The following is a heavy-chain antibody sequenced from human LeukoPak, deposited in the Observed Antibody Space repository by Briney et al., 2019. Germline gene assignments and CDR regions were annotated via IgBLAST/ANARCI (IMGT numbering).Heavy chain of an antibody. D-gene: IGHD3-16*01. CDR1: GGSISSSSYY. J-gene: IGHJ5*02. Sequence: SETLSLTCTVSGGSISSSSYYWGWIRQPPGKGLEWIGEINHSGSTNYNPSLKSRVTISVDTSKNQFSLKLSSVTAADTAVYYCARSPRRSKGGWFDPWGQGTLVTVSS. CDR2: INHSGST. V-gene: IGHV4-39*07. CDR3: ARSPRRSKGGWFDP.